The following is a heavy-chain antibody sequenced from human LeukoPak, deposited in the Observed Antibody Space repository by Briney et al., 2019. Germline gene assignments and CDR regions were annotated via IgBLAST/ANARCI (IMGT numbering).Heavy chain of an antibody. CDR3: ARHCLEWLSYYGMDV. J-gene: IGHJ6*02. CDR1: GFTFSSYG. V-gene: IGHV3-33*01. D-gene: IGHD3-3*01. CDR2: IWYDGSNK. Sequence: GGSLRLSCAASGFTFSSYGMHWVRQAPGKGLEWVAVIWYDGSNKYYADSVKGRFTISRDNSKNTLYLQMNSLRAEDTDVYYCARHCLEWLSYYGMDVWGQGTTVTVSS.